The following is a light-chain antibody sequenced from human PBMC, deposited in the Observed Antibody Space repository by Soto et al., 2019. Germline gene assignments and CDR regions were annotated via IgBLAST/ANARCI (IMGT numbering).Light chain of an antibody. Sequence: EVVLTQSPGTLSLSPGERATLSCRASQSVSSSYLARYQQKPGQAPRLLIYGASSRATGIPDRFSGSGSGTDFTLTISRLEPEDFAVYYCQQYDNSPYTFGQGTKLEIK. CDR2: GAS. J-gene: IGKJ2*01. V-gene: IGKV3-20*01. CDR3: QQYDNSPYT. CDR1: QSVSSSY.